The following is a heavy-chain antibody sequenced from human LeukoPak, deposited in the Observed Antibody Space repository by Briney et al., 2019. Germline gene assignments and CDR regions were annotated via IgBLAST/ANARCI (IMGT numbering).Heavy chain of an antibody. J-gene: IGHJ5*02. V-gene: IGHV1-2*02. CDR3: ARVATIFGVVIFPNWFDP. Sequence: GASVKVSCKASGYTFTGYYMHRVRQAPGQGLEWMGWINPNSDGTNYAQKFQGRVTMTRDTSISTAYMELSRLRSDDTAVYYCARVATIFGVVIFPNWFDPWGQGTLVTVSS. CDR2: INPNSDGT. D-gene: IGHD3-3*01. CDR1: GYTFTGYY.